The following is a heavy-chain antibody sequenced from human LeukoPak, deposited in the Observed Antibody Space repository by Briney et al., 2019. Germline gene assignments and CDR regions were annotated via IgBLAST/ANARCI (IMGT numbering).Heavy chain of an antibody. J-gene: IGHJ4*02. CDR1: GGSFSGYY. D-gene: IGHD1-26*01. Sequence: PSETLSLTCAVYGGSFSGYYWSWIRQPPGKGLEWIGEINHSGSTNYNPSLKSRVTISVDTSKNQFSLKLSSVTAADTAVYYCARRSVGATPPYFDYWGQGTLVTVSS. V-gene: IGHV4-34*01. CDR2: INHSGST. CDR3: ARRSVGATPPYFDY.